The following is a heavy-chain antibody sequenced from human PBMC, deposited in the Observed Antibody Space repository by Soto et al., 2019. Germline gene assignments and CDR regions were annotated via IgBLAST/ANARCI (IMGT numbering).Heavy chain of an antibody. V-gene: IGHV4-4*07. Sequence: SETLSLTCTVSGGPISSYYWSWIRQPAGKGLEWIGRIYTSGSTNYNPSLKSRVTMSVDTSKNQFSLKLSSVTAADTAVYYCARGDRITGTTYYYGMDVWGQGTTVTVSS. CDR1: GGPISSYY. CDR2: IYTSGST. J-gene: IGHJ6*02. CDR3: ARGDRITGTTYYYGMDV. D-gene: IGHD1-7*01.